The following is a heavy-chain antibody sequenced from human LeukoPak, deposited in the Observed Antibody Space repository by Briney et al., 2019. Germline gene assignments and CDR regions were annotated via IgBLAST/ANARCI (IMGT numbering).Heavy chain of an antibody. CDR3: ARGGALVYYYYYYMDV. CDR1: GGSLGTDY. J-gene: IGHJ6*03. D-gene: IGHD2-2*01. Sequence: SETLSLTCSVSGGSLGTDYWTWIRQPPGEGLEWIGYIYYSGSTNYNPSLKSRVTISVDTYKNQFSLKLSSVTAADTAVYYCARGGALVYYYYYYMDVWGKGTTVTVSS. CDR2: IYYSGST. V-gene: IGHV4-59*01.